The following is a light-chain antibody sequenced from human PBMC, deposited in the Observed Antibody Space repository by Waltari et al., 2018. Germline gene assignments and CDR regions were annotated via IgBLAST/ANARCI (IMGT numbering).Light chain of an antibody. CDR1: QSLLHSNGYNY. CDR2: LGS. Sequence: DIVMTQSPLSLPVTPGEPASIACRSSQSLLHSNGYNYLDWYLQKPGQSPQLRSYLGSNRASGVPDRFSGSGSGTDFTLKISRVEAEDVGVYYCMQALQTPLTFGGGTKVEIK. V-gene: IGKV2-28*01. J-gene: IGKJ4*01. CDR3: MQALQTPLT.